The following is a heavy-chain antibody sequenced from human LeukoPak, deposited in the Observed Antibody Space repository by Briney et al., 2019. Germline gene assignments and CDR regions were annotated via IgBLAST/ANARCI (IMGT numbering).Heavy chain of an antibody. Sequence: PGGSLRLSCAASGFTFDDYAMHWVRQAPGKGLEWVSGISWNSGSIGYADSVKGRFTISRDNAKNSLYLQMNSLRAEDTALYYCAKGAPMSRAYFRNWFDPWGQGTLVTVSS. J-gene: IGHJ5*02. D-gene: IGHD2-21*01. CDR3: AKGAPMSRAYFRNWFDP. CDR1: GFTFDDYA. V-gene: IGHV3-9*01. CDR2: ISWNSGSI.